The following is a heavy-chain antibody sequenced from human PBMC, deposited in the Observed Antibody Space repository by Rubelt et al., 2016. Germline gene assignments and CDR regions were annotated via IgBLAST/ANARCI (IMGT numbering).Heavy chain of an antibody. CDR1: GYTFTGYY. CDR2: INPNSGGT. J-gene: IGHJ4*02. Sequence: QVQLVQSGAEVKKPGASVKVSCKASGYTFTGYYMHWVRQAPGQGLEWMGWINPNSGGTNYARKFLGRVTMTRDTYIRTGYMGLGRLGSDDTAVYYCARDVEIVATIFDYWGQGTLVTVSS. D-gene: IGHD5-12*01. CDR3: ARDVEIVATIFDY. V-gene: IGHV1-2*02.